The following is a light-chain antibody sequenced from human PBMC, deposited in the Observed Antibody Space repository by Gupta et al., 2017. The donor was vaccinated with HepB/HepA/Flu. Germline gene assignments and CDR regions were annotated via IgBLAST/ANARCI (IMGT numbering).Light chain of an antibody. CDR3: QHENNCPFT. CDR2: GAS. CDR1: QSVSSN. Sequence: EIVMTQSPATLSVSPGERATLSCRASQSVSSNLAWYQQKPGQAPRLLIYGASTRATGIPARFSGSGSGTEFTLTISSLQSEDFAVYYCQHENNCPFTFGGGTKVEIK. V-gene: IGKV3-15*01. J-gene: IGKJ4*01.